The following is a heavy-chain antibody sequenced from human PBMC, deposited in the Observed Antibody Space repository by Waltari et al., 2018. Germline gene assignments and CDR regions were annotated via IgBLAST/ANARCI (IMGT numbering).Heavy chain of an antibody. D-gene: IGHD3-9*01. CDR3: ARGPRPYYDILTGYRETPYYYYYYGMDV. J-gene: IGHJ6*02. CDR2: IHHSGST. Sequence: QVQLQQWGAGLLQPSETLSLTCAVYGGSFSGYYWSWIRQPPGKGLEWIGEIHHSGSTNYNPSLKSRVTISVDTSKNQFSLKLSSVTAADTAVYYCARGPRPYYDILTGYRETPYYYYYYGMDVWGQGTTVTVSS. V-gene: IGHV4-34*01. CDR1: GGSFSGYY.